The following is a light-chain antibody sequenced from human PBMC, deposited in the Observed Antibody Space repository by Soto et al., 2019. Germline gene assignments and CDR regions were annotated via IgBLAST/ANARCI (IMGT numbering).Light chain of an antibody. Sequence: VMTQSPATLSVSPGERATLSCRASQSVSSNLAKYQKKPGQAPFLLFYYVSTRATGILALFSGSGSGTEFSLTISSLQSEDFAVYYCQQNKNWPRTFGQGTKVDIK. CDR3: QQNKNWPRT. J-gene: IGKJ1*01. CDR2: YVS. V-gene: IGKV3-15*01. CDR1: QSVSSN.